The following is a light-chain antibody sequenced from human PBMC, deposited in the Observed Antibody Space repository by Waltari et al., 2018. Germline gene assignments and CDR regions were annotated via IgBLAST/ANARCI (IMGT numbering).Light chain of an antibody. J-gene: IGKJ1*01. CDR2: GAS. CDR3: QHYVRLPAT. Sequence: EIVLTQSPGTLSLSPGERATLSCRASQSVGRSLAWYQQKPGQAPRLPIYGASSMATGIPDRFSGTGSGTDFSLTISRLEPEDFAVYYCQHYVRLPATFGQGTKVEIK. V-gene: IGKV3-20*01. CDR1: QSVGRS.